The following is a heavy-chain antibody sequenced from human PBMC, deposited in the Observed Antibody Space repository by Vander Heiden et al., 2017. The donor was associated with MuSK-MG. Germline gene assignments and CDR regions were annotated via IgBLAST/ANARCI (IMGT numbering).Heavy chain of an antibody. CDR1: GGSISSSSYY. Sequence: QLQLQESGPGLVKPSETLSLTCPVSGGSISSSSYYWGWIRQPPGKGLEWIGSIYYSGSTYYNPSLKSRVTISVDTSKNQFSLKLSSVTAADTAVYYCARGGYSGYDWAYWGQGTLVTVSS. V-gene: IGHV4-39*01. J-gene: IGHJ4*02. D-gene: IGHD5-12*01. CDR2: IYYSGST. CDR3: ARGGYSGYDWAY.